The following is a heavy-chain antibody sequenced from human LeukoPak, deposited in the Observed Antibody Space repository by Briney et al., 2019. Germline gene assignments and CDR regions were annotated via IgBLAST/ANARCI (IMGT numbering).Heavy chain of an antibody. CDR2: IIPVLGIA. J-gene: IGHJ6*02. Sequence: SVKVSCKASGGTFSSYAISWVRQAPGQGLGWRGRIIPVLGIANYAQKFQGRVTITADKSTSTAYMELSSLRSEDTAVYYCARVRRLGYYYGMDVWGQGTTVTVSS. V-gene: IGHV1-69*04. CDR1: GGTFSSYA. CDR3: ARVRRLGYYYGMDV. D-gene: IGHD2-21*01.